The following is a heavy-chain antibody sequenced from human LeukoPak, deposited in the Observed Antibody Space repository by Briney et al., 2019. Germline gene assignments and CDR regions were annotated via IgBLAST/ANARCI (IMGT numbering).Heavy chain of an antibody. CDR3: ARGNPTVTTCGFWWFDP. V-gene: IGHV4-34*01. D-gene: IGHD4-11*01. CDR2: INHSGST. Sequence: PSETLSLTCAVYGGSFSGYYWSWIRQPPGKGLEWIGEINHSGSTNYNPSLKSRVTISVDTSKNQFSLKLSSVTAADTAVYYCARGNPTVTTCGFWWFDPWGQGTLVTVSS. J-gene: IGHJ5*02. CDR1: GGSFSGYY.